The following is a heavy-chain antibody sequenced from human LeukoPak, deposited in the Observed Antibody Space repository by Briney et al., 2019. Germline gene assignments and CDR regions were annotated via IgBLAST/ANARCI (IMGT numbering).Heavy chain of an antibody. D-gene: IGHD3-10*01. Sequence: KPSETLSLTCTVSGGSISSYYWSWIRQPAGKGLEWIGRIYTSGSTNYNPSLKSRVTMSVDTSKNQFSLKLSSVTAADTAVYYCARDGYYYGSGSYSPFDYWGQGTLVTVSS. CDR2: IYTSGST. V-gene: IGHV4-4*07. J-gene: IGHJ4*02. CDR3: ARDGYYYGSGSYSPFDY. CDR1: GGSISSYY.